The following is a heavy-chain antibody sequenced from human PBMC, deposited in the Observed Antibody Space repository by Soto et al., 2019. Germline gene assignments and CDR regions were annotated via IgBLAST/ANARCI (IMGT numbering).Heavy chain of an antibody. Sequence: ASVKVSCKASGYTFTSYGISWVRQAPGQGLEWMGWISAYNGNTNYTQKLQGRVTMTTDTSTSTAYMELSSLRSEDTAVYYCATAGKRITIFGVVTPAHYYYYGMDVWGQGTTVTVSS. V-gene: IGHV1-18*01. CDR3: ATAGKRITIFGVVTPAHYYYYGMDV. CDR1: GYTFTSYG. J-gene: IGHJ6*02. D-gene: IGHD3-3*01. CDR2: ISAYNGNT.